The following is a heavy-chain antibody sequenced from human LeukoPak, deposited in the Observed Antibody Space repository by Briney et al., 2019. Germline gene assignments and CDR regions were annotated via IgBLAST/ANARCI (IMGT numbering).Heavy chain of an antibody. D-gene: IGHD2-15*01. CDR2: IYHSGST. Sequence: SETLSLTCTVSGGSISSNWWSWVRQSPGKGLEWIGEIYHSGSTTYNPSLKSRVTMSVDKSKSQFSLNLISVTAADTAVYYCARSSRLAGVTYYFDYWGQGTLVTVSS. J-gene: IGHJ4*02. CDR3: ARSSRLAGVTYYFDY. CDR1: GGSISSNW. V-gene: IGHV4-4*02.